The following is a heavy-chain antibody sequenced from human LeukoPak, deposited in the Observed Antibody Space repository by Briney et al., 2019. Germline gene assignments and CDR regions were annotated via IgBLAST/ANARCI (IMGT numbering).Heavy chain of an antibody. CDR3: ARQPDCSGGNCYTFFFDY. D-gene: IGHD2-15*01. V-gene: IGHV4-39*01. CDR2: IYYTGNT. CDR1: GGSISSSTYY. Sequence: SETLSLTCAVSGGSISSSTYYWGWIRQPPGEGLEWIGTIYYTGNTYYNPSLKCRVTISVDTSKDQFSLKLTSVTAADTAVYYCARQPDCSGGNCYTFFFDYWGQGTLVTVSS. J-gene: IGHJ4*02.